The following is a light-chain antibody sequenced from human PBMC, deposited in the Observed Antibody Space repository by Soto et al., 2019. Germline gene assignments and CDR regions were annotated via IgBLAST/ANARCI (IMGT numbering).Light chain of an antibody. CDR1: QSVSGSY. CDR3: QQYASSPRT. V-gene: IGKV3-20*01. CDR2: DAS. J-gene: IGKJ1*01. Sequence: IMLTQAPGTLSLSPWDRATLSCRASQSVSGSYLAWYQQKPGQAPRLLIYDASSRATGIPDRFSGSGSGTDFTLTISRLEPEDFAVYYCQQYASSPRTFGQGTKVDIK.